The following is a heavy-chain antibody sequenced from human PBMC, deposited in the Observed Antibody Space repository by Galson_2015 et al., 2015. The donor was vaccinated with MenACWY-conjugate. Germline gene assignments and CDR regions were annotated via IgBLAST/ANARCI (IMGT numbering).Heavy chain of an antibody. CDR1: GVTFNNYW. CDR2: IKQDGSEK. Sequence: SLRLSCAASGVTFNNYWMSWGRQVPGKGPEWVANIKQDGSEKYYVDSVRGRFTISRDNAKSSLFLQMNSLRAEDTAVYYCARDLGFYCSHNDCYSPYWGQGTLVTVSS. D-gene: IGHD2-15*01. V-gene: IGHV3-7*03. CDR3: ARDLGFYCSHNDCYSPY. J-gene: IGHJ4*02.